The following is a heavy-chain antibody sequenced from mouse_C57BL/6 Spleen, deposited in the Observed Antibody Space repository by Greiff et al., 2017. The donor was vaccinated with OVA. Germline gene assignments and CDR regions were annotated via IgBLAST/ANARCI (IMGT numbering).Heavy chain of an antibody. CDR1: GYTFTSYW. V-gene: IGHV1-69*01. D-gene: IGHD2-1*01. Sequence: QVQLQQSGAELVMPGASVKLSCKASGYTFTSYWMHWVKQRPGQGLEWIGEIDPSDSYTNYNQKFKGKSTLTVDKSSSTAYMQLSSLTSEDSAVYYCARGDYGNLYAMDYWGQGTSVTVSS. CDR2: IDPSDSYT. CDR3: ARGDYGNLYAMDY. J-gene: IGHJ4*01.